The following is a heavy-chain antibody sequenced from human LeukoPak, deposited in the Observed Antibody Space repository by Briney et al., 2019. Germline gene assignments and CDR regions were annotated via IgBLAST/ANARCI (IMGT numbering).Heavy chain of an antibody. D-gene: IGHD3-10*01. CDR3: ARSRKGVRGVIISSGYYFDY. CDR2: ISGSGGST. J-gene: IGHJ4*02. Sequence: GGSLRLSCAASGFTFSSYAMSWVRQAPGKGLEWVSAISGSGGSTYYADSVKGRFTISRDNSKNTLYLQMNSLRAEDTAVYYCARSRKGVRGVIISSGYYFDYWGQGTLVTVSS. CDR1: GFTFSSYA. V-gene: IGHV3-23*01.